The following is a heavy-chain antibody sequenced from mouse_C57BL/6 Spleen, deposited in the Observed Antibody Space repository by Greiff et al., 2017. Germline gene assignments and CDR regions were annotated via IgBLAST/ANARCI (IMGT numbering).Heavy chain of an antibody. CDR2: ISYDGSN. J-gene: IGHJ1*03. V-gene: IGHV3-6*01. D-gene: IGHD2-4*01. CDR1: GYSITSCYY. Sequence: EVQLQESGPGLVKPSQSLSLTCSVTGYSITSCYYWNWIRQFPGNKLERMGYISYDGSNNYNPSLKNRSSITRDTSKNQFFLKLNSVTTEDTATYYCASYYDYDEDWYFDVWGTGTTVTVSS. CDR3: ASYYDYDEDWYFDV.